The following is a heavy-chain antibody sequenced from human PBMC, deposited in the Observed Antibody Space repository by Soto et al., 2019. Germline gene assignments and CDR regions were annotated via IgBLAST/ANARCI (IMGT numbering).Heavy chain of an antibody. CDR3: TRGPRADAPGTAAH. CDR2: ISDDGTTT. V-gene: IGHV3-74*01. Sequence: GESRTISCVVSGFNFSMYWMHWVRQVPGQSPFWVSLISDDGTTTNYADSVRGRFTISRDNSKNTLYLQMNNLKPDDTAIYYCTRGPRADAPGTAAHSGQGTRVTVSS. J-gene: IGHJ4*02. D-gene: IGHD1-26*01. CDR1: GFNFSMYW.